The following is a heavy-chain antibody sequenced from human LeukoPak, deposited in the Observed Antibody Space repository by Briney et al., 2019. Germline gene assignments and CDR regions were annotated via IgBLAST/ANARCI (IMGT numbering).Heavy chain of an antibody. CDR1: GGSLSSYY. D-gene: IGHD6-13*01. Sequence: PSETLSLTCTVSGGSLSSYYWSWIRQPPGKGLEWIRYIYYSGSTNYNPSLRSRVTISVDTSKNQFSLKLSSVTAADTAVYYCARHTNQQLVGFDYWGQGTLVTVSS. CDR2: IYYSGST. CDR3: ARHTNQQLVGFDY. V-gene: IGHV4-59*08. J-gene: IGHJ4*02.